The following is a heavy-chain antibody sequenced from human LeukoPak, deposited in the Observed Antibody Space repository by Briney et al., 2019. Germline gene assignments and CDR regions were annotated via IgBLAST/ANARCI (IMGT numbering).Heavy chain of an antibody. V-gene: IGHV1-2*02. CDR2: INPKSGGT. CDR1: GYTFTDYY. D-gene: IGHD6-19*01. J-gene: IGHJ3*02. Sequence: ASVKVSCKASGYTFTDYYIHWVRQAPGQGLEWMGWINPKSGGTNYAQKSQDRVTMTRDTSISTVYMELSSLRSDDTAVYSCARGVLLAGRGSFDIWGQGTMVTVSS. CDR3: ARGVLLAGRGSFDI.